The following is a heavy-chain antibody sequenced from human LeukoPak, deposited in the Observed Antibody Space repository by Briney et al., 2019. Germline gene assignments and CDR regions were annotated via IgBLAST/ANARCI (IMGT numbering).Heavy chain of an antibody. CDR1: GFTFTNYA. CDR3: VKEGIGYSFSEF. V-gene: IGHV3-23*01. J-gene: IGHJ4*02. D-gene: IGHD1-1*01. Sequence: GGSLRLSCVASGFTFTNYAMSWVRQAPGKGLEWVSAISGSGDSTYYVDSVKGRFTISRDNSKNTVYLQLSSMRADDTAVYYCVKEGIGYSFSEFWGQGTLVTVSS. CDR2: ISGSGDST.